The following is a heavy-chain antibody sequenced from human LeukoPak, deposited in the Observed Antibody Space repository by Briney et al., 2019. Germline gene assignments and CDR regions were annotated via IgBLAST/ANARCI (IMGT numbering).Heavy chain of an antibody. Sequence: GGSLKLSCAASGFSFSSYAMSWVRQAPGKGLEWVSSISGSGDNTYYAESVKGRFTISRDNSKNTLFLQMNSLRAADTAVFYCVKRSGYTTGWFFDFWGQGTLVTVSS. CDR2: ISGSGDNT. V-gene: IGHV3-23*01. D-gene: IGHD6-19*01. CDR3: VKRSGYTTGWFFDF. CDR1: GFSFSSYA. J-gene: IGHJ4*02.